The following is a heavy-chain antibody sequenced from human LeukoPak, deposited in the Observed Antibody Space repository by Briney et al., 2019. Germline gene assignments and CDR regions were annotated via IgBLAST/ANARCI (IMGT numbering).Heavy chain of an antibody. CDR2: IYYSGST. Sequence: SETLSLTCTVSGGSISSSSYYWGWIRQPPRKGLEWIGSIYYSGSTYYNPSLKSRVTISVDTSKNQFSLKLSSVTAADTAVYYCARQPRIVVVPAARMSRWYFDYWGQGTLVTVSS. CDR3: ARQPRIVVVPAARMSRWYFDY. D-gene: IGHD2-2*01. CDR1: GGSISSSSYY. J-gene: IGHJ4*02. V-gene: IGHV4-39*01.